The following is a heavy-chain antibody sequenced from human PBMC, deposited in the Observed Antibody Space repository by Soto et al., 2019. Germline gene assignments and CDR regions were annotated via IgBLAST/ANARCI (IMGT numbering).Heavy chain of an antibody. Sequence: QVTLKESGPVLVKPTEPLTLRCTVSGLSITDSEMGVSWIRQPPGQPLEWLSHIDSSGEKSDRTFLKSRLAISNDTSKSQTVLTMTNMDPADTATYYCARSHLAFAVSPRFSALGQGIPVTVAS. V-gene: IGHV2-26*01. CDR1: GLSITDSEMG. CDR2: IDSSGEK. CDR3: ARSHLAFAVSPRFSA. J-gene: IGHJ5*02. D-gene: IGHD3-10*01.